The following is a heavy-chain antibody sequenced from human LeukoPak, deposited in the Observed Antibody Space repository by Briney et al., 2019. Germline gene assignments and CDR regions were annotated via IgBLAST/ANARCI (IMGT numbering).Heavy chain of an antibody. CDR3: ARGPNSGADY. V-gene: IGHV4-34*01. J-gene: IGHJ4*02. D-gene: IGHD1-26*01. CDR1: GGSFSGYY. Sequence: PSETLSLTCAVYGGSFSGYYWSWIRQHPGKGLEWIGEINHSGSPNYNPSLKSRVTISVDTSKNQFSLKLSSVTAADTAVYYCARGPNSGADYWGQGTLVTVSS. CDR2: INHSGSP.